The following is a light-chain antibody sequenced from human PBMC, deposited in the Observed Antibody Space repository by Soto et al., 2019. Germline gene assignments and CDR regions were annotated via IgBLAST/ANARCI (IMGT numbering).Light chain of an antibody. J-gene: IGKJ1*01. CDR1: QSVSSN. CDR3: QQYNNWPLT. Sequence: EIVMTQSPATLSVSPRERATLSCRASQSVSSNLAWYQQKPGQAPRLLIYGASTRATAIPARFSGSGSGTEFTLTISSLQSEDFAVYYCQQYNNWPLTFGQGTKVEIK. V-gene: IGKV3-15*01. CDR2: GAS.